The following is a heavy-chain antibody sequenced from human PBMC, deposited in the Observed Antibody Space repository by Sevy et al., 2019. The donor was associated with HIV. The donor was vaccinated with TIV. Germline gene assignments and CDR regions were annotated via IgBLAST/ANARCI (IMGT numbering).Heavy chain of an antibody. CDR3: AKDRLGNYYYYGMDV. Sequence: GGSLRLSCAASGFTFSSYGMHWVRQAPGKGLEWVAVISYDGSNKYYADSVKGRFTISRDNSKNTLYLQMNSLRAEDMAVYYCAKDRLGNYYYYGMDVWGQGTTVTVSS. CDR2: ISYDGSNK. CDR1: GFTFSSYG. V-gene: IGHV3-30*18. J-gene: IGHJ6*02. D-gene: IGHD1-1*01.